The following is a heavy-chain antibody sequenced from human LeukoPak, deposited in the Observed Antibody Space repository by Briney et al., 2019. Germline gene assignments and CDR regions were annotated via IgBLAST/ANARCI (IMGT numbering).Heavy chain of an antibody. Sequence: GGSLRLSCAASGFTFSNYAMNWVRQPPGKGLEWVSYSSSGSSTIYYADSVKGRFTISRDNAKNSLFLQMNSLRAEDTAVYYCASGEQDMATMSIDYWGQGTLVTVSS. D-gene: IGHD5-24*01. V-gene: IGHV3-48*01. CDR3: ASGEQDMATMSIDY. J-gene: IGHJ4*02. CDR1: GFTFSNYA. CDR2: SSSGSSTI.